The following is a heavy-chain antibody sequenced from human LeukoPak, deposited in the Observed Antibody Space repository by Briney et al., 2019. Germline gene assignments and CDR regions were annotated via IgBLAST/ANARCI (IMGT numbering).Heavy chain of an antibody. CDR2: INPSGGST. D-gene: IGHD3-9*01. J-gene: IGHJ6*02. Sequence: ASVKVSCKASGYTFTSYYMHWVRQAPGQGLEWMGIINPSGGSTSYAQKFQGRVTMTTDTSTSTAYMELRSLRSDDTAVYYCAREDYDILTGDTYYYYGMDVWGQGTTVTVSS. V-gene: IGHV1-46*01. CDR3: AREDYDILTGDTYYYYGMDV. CDR1: GYTFTSYY.